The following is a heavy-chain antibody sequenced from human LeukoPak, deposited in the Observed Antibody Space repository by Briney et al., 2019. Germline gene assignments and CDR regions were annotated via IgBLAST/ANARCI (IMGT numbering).Heavy chain of an antibody. J-gene: IGHJ4*02. CDR1: GGSISSGGYS. CDR2: IYYSGST. CDR3: ASFSNWGYFDY. V-gene: IGHV4-30-4*07. Sequence: SQTLSLTCAVSGGSISSGGYSWSWIRQPPGKGLEWIGYIYYSGSTNYNPSLKSRVTISVDTSKNQFSLKLSSVTAADTAVYYCASFSNWGYFDYWGQGTLVTVSS. D-gene: IGHD7-27*01.